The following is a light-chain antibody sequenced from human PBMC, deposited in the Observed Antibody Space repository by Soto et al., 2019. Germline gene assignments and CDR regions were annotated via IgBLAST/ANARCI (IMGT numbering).Light chain of an antibody. V-gene: IGKV3-20*01. CDR2: GAS. CDR1: QSVSSTY. CDR3: QQYGNSFVG. J-gene: IGKJ5*01. Sequence: EIALTQSPGTLFLSPGERATLSCRGSQSVSSTYLAWYQHKPGQAPRLLIYGASSRATGIPDRFSGSGSGTDFTLIISRLEPEDFAVYYCQQYGNSFVGFCQGTRLEIK.